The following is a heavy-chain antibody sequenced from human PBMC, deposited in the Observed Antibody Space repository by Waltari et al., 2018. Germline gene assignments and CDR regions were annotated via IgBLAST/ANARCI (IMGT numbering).Heavy chain of an antibody. V-gene: IGHV1-24*01. CDR3: AVVTAIPQPLFDY. CDR1: GYTPTELS. J-gene: IGHJ4*02. CDR2: FDPEDGET. Sequence: QVQLVQSGAEVKKPGASVKVSCKVSGYTPTELSMHWVLQAPGKGLEWMGGFDPEDGETTYAKKFQGRVTMTEDTSTDTAYMELSSLRSEDTAVYYCAVVTAIPQPLFDYWGQGTLVTVSS. D-gene: IGHD2-21*02.